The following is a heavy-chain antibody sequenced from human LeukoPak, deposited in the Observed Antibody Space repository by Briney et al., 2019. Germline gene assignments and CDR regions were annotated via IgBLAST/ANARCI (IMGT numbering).Heavy chain of an antibody. D-gene: IGHD3-22*01. CDR3: ARQWLSADDAFDI. V-gene: IGHV4-34*01. CDR1: GGSFSGYY. J-gene: IGHJ3*02. Sequence: SETLSLICALYGGSFSGYYWSWIRQPRGGGRVCLGLIKHSGSTTYHPPLKSRVTISVDTSKNQFSLKLSSVTAADTAVYYCARQWLSADDAFDIWGQGTMVTVSS. CDR2: IKHSGST.